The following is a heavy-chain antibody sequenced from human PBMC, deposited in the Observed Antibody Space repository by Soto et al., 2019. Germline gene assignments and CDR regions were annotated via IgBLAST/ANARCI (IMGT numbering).Heavy chain of an antibody. Sequence: SETLSLTCTVSGVSISSSADYWGWIRQPPGKGLGWIGSIDYSGSTYYNPAFKSRVTISVDTPRNQFSLNLTSVTAADTAVYFCARIEAARPNYWGRGTLVTVSS. V-gene: IGHV4-39*01. J-gene: IGHJ4*02. CDR3: ARIEAARPNY. CDR2: IDYSGST. CDR1: GVSISSSADY. D-gene: IGHD6-6*01.